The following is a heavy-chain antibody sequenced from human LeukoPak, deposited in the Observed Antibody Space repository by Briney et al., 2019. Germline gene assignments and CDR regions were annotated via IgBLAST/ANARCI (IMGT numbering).Heavy chain of an antibody. CDR1: GGSISSSSYY. J-gene: IGHJ4*02. CDR3: ARSKRGYSYGSLDY. CDR2: IYYSGST. Sequence: SETLSLTCTVSGGSISSSSYYWGWIRQPPGKGLEWIGSIYYSGSTYYNPSLKSRVTISVDTSKNQFSLKLSSVTAADTAVYYCARSKRGYSYGSLDYWGQGTLVTVSS. V-gene: IGHV4-39*01. D-gene: IGHD5-18*01.